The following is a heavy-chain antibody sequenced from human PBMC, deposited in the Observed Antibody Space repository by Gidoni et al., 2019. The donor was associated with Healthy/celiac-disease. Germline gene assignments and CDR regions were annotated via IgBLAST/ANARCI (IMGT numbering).Heavy chain of an antibody. D-gene: IGHD1-26*01. V-gene: IGHV3-73*01. Sequence: EVQLVESGGGLVQPGGSLKLSSAASGFTFSGSAMPWVRQASGKGLEWVGRIRSKANSYATAYAASVKGRFTISRDDSKNTAYLQMNSLKTEDTAVYYCTRPLGVGAKGYYYYGMDVWGQGTTVTVSS. CDR1: GFTFSGSA. CDR2: IRSKANSYAT. CDR3: TRPLGVGAKGYYYYGMDV. J-gene: IGHJ6*02.